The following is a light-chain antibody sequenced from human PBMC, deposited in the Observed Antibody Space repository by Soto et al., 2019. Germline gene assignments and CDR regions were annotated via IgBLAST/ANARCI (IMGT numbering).Light chain of an antibody. CDR1: QSIRST. Sequence: EIVMTQSPATLSVSPGERATLSCRASQSIRSTLAWYQQKPGQAPRLLIYGASTRATGIPARFSGSGSGTEFTLTISSLQSEDVAVYCSQPYNLWLWTFGQGTTVEIK. V-gene: IGKV3-15*01. J-gene: IGKJ1*01. CDR3: QPYNLWLWT. CDR2: GAS.